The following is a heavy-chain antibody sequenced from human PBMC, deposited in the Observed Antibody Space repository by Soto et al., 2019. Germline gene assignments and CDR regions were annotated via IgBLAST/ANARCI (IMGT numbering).Heavy chain of an antibody. CDR1: GGSISSGGYY. V-gene: IGHV4-31*03. D-gene: IGHD3-16*01. CDR2: IYYSGST. Sequence: SETLSLTCTVSGGSISSGGYYWSWIRQHPGKGLEWIGYIYYSGSTYYNPPLKSRVTISVDTSKNQFSLKLSSVTAADTAVYYCARDRMAFGGVTDYWGQGTLVTVSS. J-gene: IGHJ4*02. CDR3: ARDRMAFGGVTDY.